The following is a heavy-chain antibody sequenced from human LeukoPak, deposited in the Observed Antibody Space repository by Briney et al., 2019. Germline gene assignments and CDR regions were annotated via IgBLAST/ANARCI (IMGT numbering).Heavy chain of an antibody. CDR3: ARDAHYDFWSGYYSTWPLGY. Sequence: GGSLRLSCAASGFTFSSYSINWVRQAPGKGLEWASSISSSISYIYYADSVKGRFTISRDNAKNSLYLQMNSLRAEDTAVYYCARDAHYDFWSGYYSTWPLGYWGQGTLVTVSS. CDR2: ISSSISYI. CDR1: GFTFSSYS. J-gene: IGHJ4*02. D-gene: IGHD3-3*01. V-gene: IGHV3-21*01.